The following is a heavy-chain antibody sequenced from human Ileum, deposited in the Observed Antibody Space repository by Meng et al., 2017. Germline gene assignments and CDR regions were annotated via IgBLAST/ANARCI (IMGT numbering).Heavy chain of an antibody. CDR2: IFYTGAT. CDR1: GGSITSGDYY. V-gene: IGHV4-30-4*01. Sequence: QVQLQESGPGLGKPSQNLSLNCTVSGGSITSGDYYWSWIRQPPGKGLEWIGYIFYTGATYSNPSLKSRVTVSLDTSKSQFSLKLSSVTAADTAIYYCVSERRRSYFFDYWGQGTLVTVSS. J-gene: IGHJ4*02. CDR3: VSERRRSYFFDY.